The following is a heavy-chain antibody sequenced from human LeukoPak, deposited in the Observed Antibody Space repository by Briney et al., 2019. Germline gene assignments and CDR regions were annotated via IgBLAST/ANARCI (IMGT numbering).Heavy chain of an antibody. CDR2: INPNSGGT. V-gene: IGHV1-2*02. Sequence: ASVKVSCKASGYTFTGYYMHWVRQAPGQGLEWMGWINPNSGGTNYAQKFQGRVTMTRDTSISTAYMELSRLRSDDTAVYYCAREDPNLHKTMIVVVRGAFDIWGQGTMVTVSS. J-gene: IGHJ3*02. D-gene: IGHD3-22*01. CDR1: GYTFTGYY. CDR3: AREDPNLHKTMIVVVRGAFDI.